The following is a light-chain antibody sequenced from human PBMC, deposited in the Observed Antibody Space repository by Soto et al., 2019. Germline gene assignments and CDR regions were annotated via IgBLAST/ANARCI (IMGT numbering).Light chain of an antibody. Sequence: QSVLTQPPSASGTPGQRVTISCSGSSSNIGSNTVNWYQQLPGTAPKLLIYSNNQRPSGVPDRFSGSKSGTSASLAISGLQSEDAAYYYCAAWDDSLNAYVFGTGTKLTVL. J-gene: IGLJ1*01. CDR2: SNN. V-gene: IGLV1-44*01. CDR3: AAWDDSLNAYV. CDR1: SSNIGSNT.